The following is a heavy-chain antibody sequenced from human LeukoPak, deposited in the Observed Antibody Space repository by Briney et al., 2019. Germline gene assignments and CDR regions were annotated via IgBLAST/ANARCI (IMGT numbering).Heavy chain of an antibody. Sequence: SSETLSLTCTVSGYSISSGYYWGWIRQPPGKGLEWIGSIYHSGSTYYNPSLKSRVTISVDTSKNQFSLKLSSVTAADTAVYYCARVPSNCFDYWGQGTLVTVSS. D-gene: IGHD4-11*01. V-gene: IGHV4-38-2*02. CDR1: GYSISSGYY. J-gene: IGHJ4*02. CDR2: IYHSGST. CDR3: ARVPSNCFDY.